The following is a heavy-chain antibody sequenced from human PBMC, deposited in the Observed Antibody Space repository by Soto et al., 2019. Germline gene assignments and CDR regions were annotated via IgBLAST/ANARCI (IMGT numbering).Heavy chain of an antibody. J-gene: IGHJ4*02. Sequence: QVQLMESGGGVVQPGRSLRLSCAASGFTFSSYAMHWVRQAPGKGLEWVAVISYDGSNKYYADSVKGRFTISRDNSKNTLYLQMNSLRAEDTAVYYCARGASLVVIPYYFDYWGQGTLVTVSS. CDR2: ISYDGSNK. D-gene: IGHD2-8*02. CDR3: ARGASLVVIPYYFDY. V-gene: IGHV3-30-3*01. CDR1: GFTFSSYA.